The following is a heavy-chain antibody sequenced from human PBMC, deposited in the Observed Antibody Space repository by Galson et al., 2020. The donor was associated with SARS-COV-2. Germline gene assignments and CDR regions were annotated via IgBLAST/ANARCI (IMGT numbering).Heavy chain of an antibody. V-gene: IGHV3-30*18. CDR2: ISYDGSNK. J-gene: IGHJ4*02. D-gene: IGHD6-13*01. CDR3: AKEGEDSSSWYLITY. CDR1: GFTFSSYG. Sequence: GESLKISCAASGFTFSSYGMHWVRQAPGKGLEWVAVISYDGSNKYYADSVKGRFTISRDNSKNTLYLQMNSLRAEDTAVYYCAKEGEDSSSWYLITYWGQGTLVTVSS.